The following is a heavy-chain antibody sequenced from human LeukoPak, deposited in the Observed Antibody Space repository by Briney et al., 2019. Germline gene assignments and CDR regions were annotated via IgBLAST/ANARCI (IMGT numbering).Heavy chain of an antibody. Sequence: GGSLRLSCAASGFTFSSYGMHWVRQAPGKGLEWVAFIRYDGSNKYYADSVKGRFTISRDNAKNSLYLQMNSLRAEDTAVYYCARDRLGNYYDSGTYPSYWGQGTLVTVSS. V-gene: IGHV3-30*02. D-gene: IGHD3-10*01. CDR2: IRYDGSNK. J-gene: IGHJ4*02. CDR3: ARDRLGNYYDSGTYPSY. CDR1: GFTFSSYG.